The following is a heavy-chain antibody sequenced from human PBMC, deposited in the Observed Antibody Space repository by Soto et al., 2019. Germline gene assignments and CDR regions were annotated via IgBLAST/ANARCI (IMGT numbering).Heavy chain of an antibody. J-gene: IGHJ3*02. CDR1: GYTFTGYY. V-gene: IGHV1-2*04. D-gene: IGHD1-20*01. CDR3: ARVAGITGPNDVFDI. Sequence: GASVKVSCKASGYTFTGYYMHWVRQAPGQGLEWMGWINPNSGGTNYAQKFQGWVTMTRDTSISTAYMELSRLRSDDTAVYYCARVAGITGPNDVFDIGGQGTMVTVSS. CDR2: INPNSGGT.